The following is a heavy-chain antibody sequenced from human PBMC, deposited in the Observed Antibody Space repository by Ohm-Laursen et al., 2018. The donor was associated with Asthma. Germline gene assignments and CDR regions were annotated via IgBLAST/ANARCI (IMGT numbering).Heavy chain of an antibody. CDR1: GFIFTNYG. V-gene: IGHV3-33*01. D-gene: IGHD6-6*01. CDR2: IWYDGTNK. Sequence: SLRLSCAASGFIFTNYGMHWVRQAPGKGLEWVAVIWYDGTNKYYGDSVKGRFTISRDNSKNTLYLQMNSLRAEDTAVYYCARDPRPGNYYYYGMDVWGQGTTVTVSS. J-gene: IGHJ6*02. CDR3: ARDPRPGNYYYYGMDV.